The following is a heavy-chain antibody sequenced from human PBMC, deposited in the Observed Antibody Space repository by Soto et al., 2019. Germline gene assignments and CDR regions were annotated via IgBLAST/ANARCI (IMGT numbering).Heavy chain of an antibody. D-gene: IGHD1-20*01. CDR2: ISYDGSIK. CDR1: GFSFNDYC. CDR3: AKDLSNWNTYYYYYTMDV. V-gene: IGHV3-30*18. J-gene: IGHJ6*02. Sequence: GGSLRLSCAASGFSFNDYCMHWVRQAPGKGLQWVALISYDGSIKYYADSVKGRFTISRDISKNTLFLQMNSLKAEDTAVYYCAKDLSNWNTYYYYYTMDVWGQGTTVTVSS.